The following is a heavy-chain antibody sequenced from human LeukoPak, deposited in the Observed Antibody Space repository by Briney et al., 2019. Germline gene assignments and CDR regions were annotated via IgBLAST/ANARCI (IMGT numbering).Heavy chain of an antibody. Sequence: GGSLRLSCAASGFTFSSYAMSGVRQAPGKGLAWVSAISGSGGSTYYADSVKGRFTISRDNSKSTLYLQMNSLRAEDTAVYYCAKDRITIFGVVITAHYYYMDVWGKGTTVTVSS. CDR1: GFTFSSYA. D-gene: IGHD3-3*01. CDR3: AKDRITIFGVVITAHYYYMDV. V-gene: IGHV3-23*01. J-gene: IGHJ6*03. CDR2: ISGSGGST.